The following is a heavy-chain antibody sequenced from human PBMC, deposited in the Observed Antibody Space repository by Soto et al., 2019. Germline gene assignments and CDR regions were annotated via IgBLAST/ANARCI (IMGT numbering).Heavy chain of an antibody. CDR1: GYTFTSSG. Sequence: GASVKVSCKPSGYTFTSSGISLVRQAPGQGLEWMEWISGYNGNTNYAQKLRGRVTMTTDTSTTTAYMEVRSLRSDDTAVYYCARAPGYCNSTICYIDTFDIWGQGTMVTVSS. CDR2: ISGYNGNT. V-gene: IGHV1-18*01. D-gene: IGHD2-2*02. CDR3: ARAPGYCNSTICYIDTFDI. J-gene: IGHJ3*02.